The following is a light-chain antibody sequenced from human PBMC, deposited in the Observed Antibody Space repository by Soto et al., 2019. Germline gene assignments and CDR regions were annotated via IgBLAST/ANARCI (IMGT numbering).Light chain of an antibody. CDR3: QQYYNTPLT. CDR1: QSVFYSSNNKNY. J-gene: IGKJ4*01. Sequence: DIVMTQSPDSLAVSLGERATINCKSSQSVFYSSNNKNYLAWYQQKPGQSPKLLIYWASTRESGVPERFSGSGSGTDFTLTITSLQAEDVAVYYCQQYYNTPLTFGGGTKVEIK. CDR2: WAS. V-gene: IGKV4-1*01.